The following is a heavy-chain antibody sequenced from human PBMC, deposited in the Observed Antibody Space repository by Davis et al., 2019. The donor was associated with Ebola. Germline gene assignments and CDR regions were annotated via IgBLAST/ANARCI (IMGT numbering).Heavy chain of an antibody. V-gene: IGHV7-4-1*02. Sequence: ASVKVSCKASGYTFTGYYMHWVRQAPGQGLEWMGWINTNTGNPTYAQGFTGRFVFSLDTSVSTAYLQISSLKAEDTAVYYCAGHGYSSLGGYWGQGTLVTVSS. CDR3: AGHGYSSLGGY. J-gene: IGHJ4*02. D-gene: IGHD6-13*01. CDR2: INTNTGNP. CDR1: GYTFTGYY.